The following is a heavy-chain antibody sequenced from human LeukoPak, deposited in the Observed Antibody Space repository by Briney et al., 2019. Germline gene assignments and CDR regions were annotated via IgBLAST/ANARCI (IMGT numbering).Heavy chain of an antibody. Sequence: PSETLSLTCTVSGYSISSGYYWGWIRQPPGKGLEWIGSIYQSGSTYYNPSLKSRVTISVDTSKNQFSLKLSSVTAADTAVYYCARDPRDAYWGQGTLVTVSS. V-gene: IGHV4-38-2*02. CDR1: GYSISSGYY. J-gene: IGHJ4*02. CDR2: IYQSGST. CDR3: ARDPRDAY.